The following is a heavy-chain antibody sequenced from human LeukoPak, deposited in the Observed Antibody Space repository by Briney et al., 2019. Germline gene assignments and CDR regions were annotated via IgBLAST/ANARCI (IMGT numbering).Heavy chain of an antibody. CDR1: GFAFSRYW. Sequence: AGGSLTLFCAPSGFAFSRYWMSWVRQAPGKGLEWVANIKQDGREKYYVDSVKGRFTISRDNAKNSLYLQMNSLRAEDTAVYYCTRVKFFDYWGQGTLVTVSS. CDR2: IKQDGREK. CDR3: TRVKFFDY. V-gene: IGHV3-7*01. J-gene: IGHJ4*02.